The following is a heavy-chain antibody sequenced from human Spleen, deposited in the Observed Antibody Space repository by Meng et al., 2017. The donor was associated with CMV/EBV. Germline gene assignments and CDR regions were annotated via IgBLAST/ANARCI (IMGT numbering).Heavy chain of an antibody. V-gene: IGHV3-30*02. D-gene: IGHD5-12*01. CDR2: IRSDGSNA. J-gene: IGHJ4*02. Sequence: GGSLRLSCVMSGFTLSSYGMHWVRQAPGKGLEWVAFIRSDGSNAYYADSVKGRFTISRDNSKNTLYLQMTSLRAEDTAVYYCANRYSGYEDVWYFDYWGQGTLVPVSS. CDR1: GFTLSSYG. CDR3: ANRYSGYEDVWYFDY.